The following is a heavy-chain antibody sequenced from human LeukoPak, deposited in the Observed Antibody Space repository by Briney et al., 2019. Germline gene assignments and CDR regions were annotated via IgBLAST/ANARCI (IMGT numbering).Heavy chain of an antibody. D-gene: IGHD3-3*01. CDR3: AKAPSLRFLECFDY. CDR2: ISDSGVST. CDR1: GFSFNRYA. J-gene: IGHJ4*02. Sequence: GGSLRLSCAASGFSFNRYAMTWVREAPGKGLEWVSDISDSGVSTYYADSLKGRFTISRDNSRNTLYLHMNSLRAEDTAVYYCAKAPSLRFLECFDYWGQGTLVTVSS. V-gene: IGHV3-23*01.